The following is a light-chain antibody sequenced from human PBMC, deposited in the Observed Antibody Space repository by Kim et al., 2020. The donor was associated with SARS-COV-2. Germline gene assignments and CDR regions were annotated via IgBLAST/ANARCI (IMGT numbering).Light chain of an antibody. V-gene: IGLV2-11*01. J-gene: IGLJ2*01. CDR3: CSYAGDYIMI. CDR2: DVS. Sequence: QSALTQPRSVSGSPGQSVTISCTGTISDVGLSNYVSWYQRYPGKAPKLIIHDVSRRPSGVPDRFSGSKSGNTASLMISGLQAEDEADYYCCSYAGDYIMIFGGGTKVTVL. CDR1: ISDVGLSNY.